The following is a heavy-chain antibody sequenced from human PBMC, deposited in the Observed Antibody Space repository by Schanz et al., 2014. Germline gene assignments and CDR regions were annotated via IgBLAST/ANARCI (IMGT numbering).Heavy chain of an antibody. CDR2: INPDGSGK. CDR1: GFNFGDYY. V-gene: IGHV3-7*03. Sequence: DVQLVESGGGLVQSGGSLRLSCAASGFNFGDYYMTWVRQAPGKGLESVAKINPDGSGKYYVVSVEGRFTISRDNAKKSLDLHMNSLTADDTAIYFCARDEGRDGYNLAFDVWGQGTLVTVSS. D-gene: IGHD5-12*01. J-gene: IGHJ3*01. CDR3: ARDEGRDGYNLAFDV.